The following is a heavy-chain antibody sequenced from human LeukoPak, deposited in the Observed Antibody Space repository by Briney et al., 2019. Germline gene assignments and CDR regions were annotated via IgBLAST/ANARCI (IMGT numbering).Heavy chain of an antibody. CDR3: ARDAIVVVAALDY. Sequence: GGSLRLSCAASGFTFSSYSMNWVRQAPGKGLEWVSSISSSSSYIYYADSVKGRFTISRDNAKNSLHLQMNSLRAEDTAVYYCARDAIVVVAALDYWGQGTLVTVSS. V-gene: IGHV3-21*01. D-gene: IGHD2-15*01. CDR1: GFTFSSYS. CDR2: ISSSSSYI. J-gene: IGHJ4*02.